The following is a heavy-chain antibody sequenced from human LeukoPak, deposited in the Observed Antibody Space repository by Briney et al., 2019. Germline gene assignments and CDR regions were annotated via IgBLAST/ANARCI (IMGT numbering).Heavy chain of an antibody. CDR2: ISHDGNKK. CDR3: ARIGFGFSFGQGMDV. Sequence: TGGSLRLSCAASGFTFNGYSMHWIRQAPGKGLEWVAVISHDGNKKYNADSVKGRFTISRDNSKNTLDLQMNSLRTEDTAIYYCARIGFGFSFGQGMDVWGQGTTVTVPS. D-gene: IGHD3-16*01. CDR1: GFTFNGYS. V-gene: IGHV3-30-3*01. J-gene: IGHJ6*02.